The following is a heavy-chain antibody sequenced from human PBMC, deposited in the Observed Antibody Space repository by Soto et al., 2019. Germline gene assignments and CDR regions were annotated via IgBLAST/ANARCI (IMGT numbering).Heavy chain of an antibody. D-gene: IGHD6-6*01. CDR3: ARDMSIAARTFDYYYGMDV. CDR2: INPNSGGT. J-gene: IGHJ6*02. CDR1: GYTFTGYY. V-gene: IGHV1-2*04. Sequence: ASVKVSCKASGYTFTGYYMHWVRQAPGQGLEWMGWINPNSGGTNYAQKFQGWVTMTRDTSISTAYMELSRLRSDDTAVYYCARDMSIAARTFDYYYGMDVWGQGTTVTVSS.